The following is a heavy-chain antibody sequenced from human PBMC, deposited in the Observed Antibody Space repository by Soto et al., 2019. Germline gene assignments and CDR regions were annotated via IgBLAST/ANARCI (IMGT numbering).Heavy chain of an antibody. CDR2: IIPIIGTP. CDR3: ARRRFGGNYIPGENYVFDH. Sequence: SVKVSCKTSGGSFSDYAISWVRQAPGQGLEWMGGIIPIIGTPKYAQKFQGRLTISADGSTSTAYMELDSLRSEDTALYYCARRRFGGNYIPGENYVFDHWGQGSLVTVSS. V-gene: IGHV1-69*13. D-gene: IGHD4-4*01. CDR1: GGSFSDYA. J-gene: IGHJ4*02.